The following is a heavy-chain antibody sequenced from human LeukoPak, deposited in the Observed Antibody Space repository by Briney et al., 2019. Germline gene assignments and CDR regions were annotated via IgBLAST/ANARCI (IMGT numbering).Heavy chain of an antibody. CDR3: AKGKQQLPAAGACDY. D-gene: IGHD6-13*01. J-gene: IGHJ4*02. CDR2: ISGSGGST. CDR1: GFTFSSYA. V-gene: IGHV3-23*01. Sequence: QSGGSLRLSCAASGFTFSSYAMSWVRQAPGKGLEWVSAISGSGGSTYYADSVKGRFTISRDNSKNTLYLQMNSLRAEDTAVYYCAKGKQQLPAAGACDYWGQGTLVTVSS.